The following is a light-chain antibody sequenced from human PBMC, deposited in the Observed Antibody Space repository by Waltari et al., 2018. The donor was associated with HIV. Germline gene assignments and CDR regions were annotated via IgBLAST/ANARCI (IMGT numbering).Light chain of an antibody. V-gene: IGKV3-20*01. Sequence: EIVLTQSPGTRSLSPGERATLTCTASQNVGSSYLAWYQQKPAQAPRLLIYGASSRATGIPDRFSGSGSGTDFTLTISRLEPEDFAVYYCQQYGSSPPRLTFGGGTKVEIK. CDR2: GAS. J-gene: IGKJ4*01. CDR3: QQYGSSPPRLT. CDR1: QNVGSSY.